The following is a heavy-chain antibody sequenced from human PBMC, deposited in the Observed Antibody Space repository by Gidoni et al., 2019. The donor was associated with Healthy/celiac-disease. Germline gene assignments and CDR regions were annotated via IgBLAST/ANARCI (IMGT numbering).Heavy chain of an antibody. J-gene: IGHJ3*02. CDR1: GYSFNSYR. CDR3: ARWSCHSIVGAMVAFDI. CDR2: IYPGDSDT. D-gene: IGHD1-26*01. Sequence: EVQLVQSGAEVKKPGESLKISCKGSGYSFNSYRIGWLRQMPGKGLEWMVIIYPGDSDTRYSPSFQGQVTISADKSISTAYLQWSSLKASDTAMYYCARWSCHSIVGAMVAFDIWGQGTMVTVSS. V-gene: IGHV5-51*01.